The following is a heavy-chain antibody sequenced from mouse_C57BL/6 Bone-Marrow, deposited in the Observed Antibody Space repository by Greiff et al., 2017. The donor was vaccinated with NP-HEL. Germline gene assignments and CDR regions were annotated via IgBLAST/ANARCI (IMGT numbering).Heavy chain of an antibody. J-gene: IGHJ3*01. Sequence: QVQLQQSGAELVRPGASVKLSCKASGYTFTDYYINWVKQRPGQGLEWIARIYPGSGNTYYNEKFKGKATLTAEKSSSTAYMQLSSLTSEDSAVYFCAREAFSAWFAYWGQGTLVTVSA. CDR3: AREAFSAWFAY. D-gene: IGHD3-1*01. CDR1: GYTFTDYY. V-gene: IGHV1-76*01. CDR2: IYPGSGNT.